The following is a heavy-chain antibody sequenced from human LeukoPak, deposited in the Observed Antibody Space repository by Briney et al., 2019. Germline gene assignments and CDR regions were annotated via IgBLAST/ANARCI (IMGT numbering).Heavy chain of an antibody. V-gene: IGHV3-74*01. D-gene: IGHD6-19*01. J-gene: IGHJ4*02. Sequence: GGSLLLSCAASGFPFISYWMHWVRQAPGKGLVWVSRINSDGSSTSYADSVKGRFTISRDNAKNTLYLQMNSLRAEDTAVYYCARENLAVAGGFDYWGQGTLVTVSS. CDR1: GFPFISYW. CDR2: INSDGSST. CDR3: ARENLAVAGGFDY.